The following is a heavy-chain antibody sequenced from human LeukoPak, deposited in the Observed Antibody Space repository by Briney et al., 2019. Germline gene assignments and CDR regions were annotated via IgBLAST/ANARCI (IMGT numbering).Heavy chain of an antibody. J-gene: IGHJ6*02. CDR2: INSDGRSP. CDR1: GFTFSSYY. Sequence: PGGSLRLSCAASGFTFSSYYMHWVRQAPGKGLVWVSRINSDGRSPSYADSMKGRFTISRDNAKNTLYLQMNSLRAEDTAVYYCARGNYYGMDVWGQGTMVTVSS. CDR3: ARGNYYGMDV. V-gene: IGHV3-74*01.